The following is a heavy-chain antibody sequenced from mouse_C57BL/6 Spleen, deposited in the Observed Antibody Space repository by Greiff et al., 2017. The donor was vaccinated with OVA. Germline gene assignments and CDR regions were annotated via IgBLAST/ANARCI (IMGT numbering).Heavy chain of an antibody. J-gene: IGHJ4*01. CDR1: GYAFTNYL. CDR3: ARGEFDYDYAMDY. V-gene: IGHV1-54*01. D-gene: IGHD2-4*01. Sequence: VQVVESGAELVRPGTSVKVSCKASGYAFTNYLIEWVKQRPGQGLEWIGVINPGSGGPNYNEKFKGKATLTADKSSSTAYMQLSSRTSEDAAVYFCARGEFDYDYAMDYWGQGTSVTVSS. CDR2: INPGSGGP.